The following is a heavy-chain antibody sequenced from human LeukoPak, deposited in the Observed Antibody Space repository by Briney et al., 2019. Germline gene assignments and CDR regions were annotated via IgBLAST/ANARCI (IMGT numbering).Heavy chain of an antibody. V-gene: IGHV3-30-3*01. CDR2: ISYDGSNK. CDR1: GFTFSSYA. Sequence: PGGSLRLSCAASGFTFSSYAMHWVRQAPGKGLEWVAVISYDGSNKYYADSVKGRFTISRDSSKNTLYLQMNSLRAEDTAVYYCARDGGVAVAGLPYYYYYGMDVWGQGTTVTVSS. D-gene: IGHD6-19*01. J-gene: IGHJ6*02. CDR3: ARDGGVAVAGLPYYYYYGMDV.